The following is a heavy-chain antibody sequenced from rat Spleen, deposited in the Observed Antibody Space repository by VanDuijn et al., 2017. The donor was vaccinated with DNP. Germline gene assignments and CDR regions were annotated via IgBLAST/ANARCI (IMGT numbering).Heavy chain of an antibody. CDR3: TTLNYYASLSGYFDH. CDR2: IRYDGGRN. CDR1: GFTFSNSG. J-gene: IGHJ2*01. D-gene: IGHD1-12*01. Sequence: EVQLVETGGGLVQPGRSLKLSCVASGFTFSNSGMHWIRQAPTKGLEWVAYIRYDGGRNYYGDSVKGRFTVSRDNAKSILYLQMDSLRSEDTATYYCTTLNYYASLSGYFDHWGQGVMVTVSS. V-gene: IGHV5-20*01.